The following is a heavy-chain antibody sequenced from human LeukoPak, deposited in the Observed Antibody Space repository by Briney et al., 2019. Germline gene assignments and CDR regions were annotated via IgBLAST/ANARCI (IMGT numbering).Heavy chain of an antibody. J-gene: IGHJ4*02. CDR1: GFTFSSYW. Sequence: GGSLRLSCAASGFTFSSYWMSWVRQAPGKGLEWVANIKKDGSEKYYVDSVKGRFIISRDNAKNSLYLQMNSLRVEDTAVYYCVRDLGGRSGHWGQGTLVTVSS. CDR3: VRDLGGRSGH. D-gene: IGHD1-26*01. CDR2: IKKDGSEK. V-gene: IGHV3-7*01.